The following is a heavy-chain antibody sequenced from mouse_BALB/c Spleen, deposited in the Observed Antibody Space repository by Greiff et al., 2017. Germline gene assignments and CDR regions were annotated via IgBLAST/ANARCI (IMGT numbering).Heavy chain of an antibody. V-gene: IGHV1-69*02. CDR2: IYPSDSYT. CDR3: TREGDGGYYFDY. D-gene: IGHD1-2*01. Sequence: QVQLQQPGAELVRPGASVKLSCKASGYTFTSYWINWVKQRPGQGLEWIGNIYPSDSYTNYNQKFKDKATLTVDKSSSTAYMQLSSPTSEDSAVYYCTREGDGGYYFDYWGQGTTLTVSS. CDR1: GYTFTSYW. J-gene: IGHJ2*01.